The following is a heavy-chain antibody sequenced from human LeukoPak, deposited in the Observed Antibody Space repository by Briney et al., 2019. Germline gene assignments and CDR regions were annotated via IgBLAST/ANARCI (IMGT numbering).Heavy chain of an antibody. Sequence: GGSLRLSCAASGVTVSANYMSWVRQAPGKGLEWGSIIYSGGSTYYADSVKGRFTISRDNSENKLYLQMNSLRAEDTAVYYCARGVAQQLVRWFDYWGQGTLVTVSS. D-gene: IGHD6-13*01. CDR2: IYSGGST. CDR1: GVTVSANY. CDR3: ARGVAQQLVRWFDY. V-gene: IGHV3-53*01. J-gene: IGHJ4*02.